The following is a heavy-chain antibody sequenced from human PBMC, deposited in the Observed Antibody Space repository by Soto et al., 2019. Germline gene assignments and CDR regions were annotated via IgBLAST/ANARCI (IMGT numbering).Heavy chain of an antibody. Sequence: SETLSLTCTVSGGSISSHYWSWIRQPPGKGLEWIGYIYYSGTTNYNPSLKSRVTISVDTSKNQFSLKLSSVTAADTAVYYCGRDNRITFGGNTNYHYYYYMDVWGKGTTVTVSS. D-gene: IGHD3-16*01. V-gene: IGHV4-59*11. CDR2: IYYSGTT. J-gene: IGHJ6*03. CDR3: GRDNRITFGGNTNYHYYYYMDV. CDR1: GGSISSHY.